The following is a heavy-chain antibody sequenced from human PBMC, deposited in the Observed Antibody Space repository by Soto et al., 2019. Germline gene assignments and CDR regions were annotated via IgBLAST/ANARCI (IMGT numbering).Heavy chain of an antibody. Sequence: NPSETLSLTCTVSGGSISSYYWSWIRQPPGKGLEWIGYIYYSGSTNYNPSLKSRVTISVDTSKNQFSLKLSSVTAADTAVYYCARLMGYQLPTYFDYWGQGTLVTVSS. V-gene: IGHV4-59*01. CDR1: GGSISSYY. J-gene: IGHJ4*02. CDR2: IYYSGST. D-gene: IGHD2-2*01. CDR3: ARLMGYQLPTYFDY.